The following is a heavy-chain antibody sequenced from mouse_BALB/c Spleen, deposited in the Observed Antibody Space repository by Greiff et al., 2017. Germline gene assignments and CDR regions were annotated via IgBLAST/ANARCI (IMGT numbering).Heavy chain of an antibody. D-gene: IGHD1-2*01. CDR1: GYSITSDYA. J-gene: IGHJ2*01. V-gene: IGHV3-2*02. CDR3: ARSSYGLDY. CDR2: ISYSGST. Sequence: EVKLMESGPGLVKPSQSLSLTCTVTGYSITSDYAWNWIRQFPGNKLEWMGYISYSGSTSYNPSLKSRISITRDTSKNQFFLQLNSVTTEDTATYYCARSSYGLDYWGQGTTLTVSS.